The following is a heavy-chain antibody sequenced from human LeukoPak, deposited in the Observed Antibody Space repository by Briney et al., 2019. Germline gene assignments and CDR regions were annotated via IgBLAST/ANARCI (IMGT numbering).Heavy chain of an antibody. CDR1: GFTFSNYW. V-gene: IGHV3-7*03. CDR3: GRGGGKKGRGRGGTCKNPDFDY. CDR2: IKESGSEK. D-gene: IGHD2-15*01. J-gene: IGHJ4*02. Sequence: GGSLRLSCAASGFTFSNYWMNWVRQAPGKGLEWVANIKESGSEKYYMDSVKGRFTNSRDNAKDSLYLQMNSLRVEDKDVDYCGRGGGKKGRGRGGTCKNPDFDYWGGGTLVTASS.